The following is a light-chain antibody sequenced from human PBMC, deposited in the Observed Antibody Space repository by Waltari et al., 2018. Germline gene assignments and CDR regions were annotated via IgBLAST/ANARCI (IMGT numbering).Light chain of an antibody. V-gene: IGKV3-11*01. CDR2: DAS. J-gene: IGKJ3*01. Sequence: EIVLTQSPATLSLSLGERATLSCRASQSFSSYLAWYQQKPGQAPRLLIYDASNRATGIPARFSGSGSGTDFTLTISSLEPEDFAVYYCQQRSNWPSFTFGPGTKVDIK. CDR3: QQRSNWPSFT. CDR1: QSFSSY.